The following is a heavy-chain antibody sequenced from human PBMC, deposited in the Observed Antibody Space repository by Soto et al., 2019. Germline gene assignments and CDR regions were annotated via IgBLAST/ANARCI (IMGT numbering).Heavy chain of an antibody. J-gene: IGHJ6*02. CDR3: ARDHLAVAGKGGGMDV. D-gene: IGHD6-19*01. CDR1: GFTFSSYA. Sequence: QVQLVESGGGVVQPGRSLRLSCAASGFTFSSYAMHWVRQAPGKGLEWVAVISYDGSNKYYADSVKGRFTISRDNSKNTLYLQMNSLRAEDTAVYYCARDHLAVAGKGGGMDVWGQGTTVTVSS. V-gene: IGHV3-30-3*01. CDR2: ISYDGSNK.